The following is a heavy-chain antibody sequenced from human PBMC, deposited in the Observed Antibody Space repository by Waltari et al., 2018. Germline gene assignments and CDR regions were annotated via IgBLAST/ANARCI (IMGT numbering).Heavy chain of an antibody. V-gene: IGHV3-74*01. Sequence: EEQVVESGGGLVQPGGSLRLSCAASGFPFDSHWMHWVRQVPGKGLVLVSRVNNDGSDTIYADFVKGRFTISRDNAKNTVYLQMNSLRVDDTAIYYCVRDRPHNWFDPWGQGTLVTVSS. CDR3: VRDRPHNWFDP. J-gene: IGHJ5*01. CDR2: VNNDGSDT. CDR1: GFPFDSHW.